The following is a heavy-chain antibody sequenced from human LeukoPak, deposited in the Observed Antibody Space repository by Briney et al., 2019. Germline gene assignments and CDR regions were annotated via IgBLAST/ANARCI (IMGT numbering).Heavy chain of an antibody. V-gene: IGHV3-21*04. J-gene: IGHJ4*02. D-gene: IGHD2/OR15-2a*01. CDR2: ITSSSSYI. CDR1: GFTFSSYS. Sequence: PGGSLRLSCAASGFTFSSYSMNWVRQAPGKGLEWVSSITSSSSYIYYADSVKGRFTISRHNAKNSLYLQLNSLRSDDTAVYYCARDVSETVQAYFDYWGQGTLVTVSS. CDR3: ARDVSETVQAYFDY.